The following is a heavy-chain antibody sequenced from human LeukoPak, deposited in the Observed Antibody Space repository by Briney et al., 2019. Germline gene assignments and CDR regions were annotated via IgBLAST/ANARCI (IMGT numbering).Heavy chain of an antibody. CDR3: AKDGQMATITTHFDY. J-gene: IGHJ4*02. Sequence: NPSETLSLTCAVYGGSFSGYYWSWIRQPPGKGLEWIGEINHSGSTNYNPSLKSRVTISVDTSKNQFSLKLSSVTAADTAVYYCAKDGQMATITTHFDYWGQGTLVTVSS. V-gene: IGHV4-34*01. CDR1: GGSFSGYY. CDR2: INHSGST. D-gene: IGHD5-24*01.